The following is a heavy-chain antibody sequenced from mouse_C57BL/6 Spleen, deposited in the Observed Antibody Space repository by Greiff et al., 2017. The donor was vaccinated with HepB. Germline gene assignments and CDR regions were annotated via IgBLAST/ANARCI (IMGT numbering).Heavy chain of an antibody. J-gene: IGHJ2*01. V-gene: IGHV1-80*01. D-gene: IGHD1-1*01. CDR2: IYPGDGDT. CDR1: GYAFSSYW. CDR3: ARHITTVVARDYFDY. Sequence: VQLQQSGAELVKPGASVKISCKASGYAFSSYWMNWVKQRPGKGLEWIGQIYPGDGDTNYNGKFKGKATLTADKSSSTAYMQLSSLTSEDSAVYFCARHITTVVARDYFDYWGQGTTLTVSS.